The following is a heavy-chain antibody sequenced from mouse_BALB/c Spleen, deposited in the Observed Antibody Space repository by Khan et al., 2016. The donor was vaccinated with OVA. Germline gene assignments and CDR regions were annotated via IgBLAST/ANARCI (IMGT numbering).Heavy chain of an antibody. D-gene: IGHD2-1*01. CDR1: GYTLTSYW. CDR2: INPSNGRT. CDR3: ARLLINFDY. Sequence: QVQLQQPGAELVNPGASVNLSCKASGYTLTSYWMHWVKQRPGQGLEWIGEINPSNGRTNYNEKFKSKATLTVDKSSSTAYMQLSSPTSEDSAVYYCARLLINFDYWGQGTTLTVSS. J-gene: IGHJ2*01. V-gene: IGHV1S81*02.